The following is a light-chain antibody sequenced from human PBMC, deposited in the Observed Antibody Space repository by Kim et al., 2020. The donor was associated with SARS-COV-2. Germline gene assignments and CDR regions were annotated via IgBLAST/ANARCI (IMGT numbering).Light chain of an antibody. J-gene: IGKJ1*01. CDR3: QQYDSDPWT. V-gene: IGKV1-27*01. CDR2: AAA. CDR1: QDIAST. Sequence: ASVGDRVTITCRASQDIASTLAWYQQKPGKVPQVLIYAAATLESGVPSRFSGSGSGTDFTLTISSLQPEDVATYYCQQYDSDPWTFGQGTKVDIK.